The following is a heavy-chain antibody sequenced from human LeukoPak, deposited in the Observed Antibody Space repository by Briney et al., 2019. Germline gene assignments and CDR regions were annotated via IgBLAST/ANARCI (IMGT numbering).Heavy chain of an antibody. CDR1: GFTLSNAW. CDR3: AKMSGNDGFDI. V-gene: IGHV3-23*01. Sequence: GGSLRLSCAASGFTLSNAWMNWVRQAPGKGLEWVSIISANGGTTYYADSVRGRFTISRDNSKNTLYLQMNSLRAEDTAVYYCAKMSGNDGFDIWGQGTMVTVSS. D-gene: IGHD3-10*01. J-gene: IGHJ3*02. CDR2: ISANGGTT.